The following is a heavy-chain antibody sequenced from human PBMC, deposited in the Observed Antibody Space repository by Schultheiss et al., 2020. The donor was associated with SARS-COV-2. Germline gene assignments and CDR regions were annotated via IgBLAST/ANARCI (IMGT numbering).Heavy chain of an antibody. V-gene: IGHV4-61*08. D-gene: IGHD6-19*01. Sequence: SETLSLTCTVSGGSISSGGYYWSWIRQPPGKGLEWIGYIYYSGSTNYNPSLKSRVTISVDTSKNQFSLKLSSVTAADTAVYYCARGGSSGWYGVDYYGMDVWGQGTTVTVSS. CDR3: ARGGSSGWYGVDYYGMDV. CDR2: IYYSGST. CDR1: GGSISSGGYY. J-gene: IGHJ6*02.